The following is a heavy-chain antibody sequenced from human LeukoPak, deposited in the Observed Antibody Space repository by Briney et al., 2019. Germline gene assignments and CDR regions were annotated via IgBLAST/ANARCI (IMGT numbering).Heavy chain of an antibody. J-gene: IGHJ6*03. CDR2: IYYSGST. CDR1: GGSISSYY. CDR3: AGHSYYYSMDV. Sequence: SETLSLTCTVSGGSISSYYWSWIRQPPGKGLEWIGYIYYSGSTNYNPSLKSRVTISADTSKNQFSLKLSSVTAADTAVYYCAGHSYYYSMDVWGTGTTVTVSS. V-gene: IGHV4-59*01.